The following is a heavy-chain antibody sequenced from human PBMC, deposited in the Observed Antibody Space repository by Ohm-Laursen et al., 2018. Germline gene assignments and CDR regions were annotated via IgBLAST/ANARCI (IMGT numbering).Heavy chain of an antibody. J-gene: IGHJ4*02. CDR1: GFIFSSYG. V-gene: IGHV3-33*01. CDR2: IWHDGSEK. D-gene: IGHD3-10*01. Sequence: SLRLSCAAPGFIFSSYGMHWVRQAPGKGLEWVAVIWHDGSEKYYADSVKGRFTISRDNSKNTLYLQMNSLRVEDTAVYYCARADGDFDFWGQGILVTVSS. CDR3: ARADGDFDF.